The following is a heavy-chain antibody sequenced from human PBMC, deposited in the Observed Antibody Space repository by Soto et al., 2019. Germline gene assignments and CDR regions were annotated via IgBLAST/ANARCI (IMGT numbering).Heavy chain of an antibody. J-gene: IGHJ6*02. D-gene: IGHD4-17*01. CDR3: ARDARATTPQSFYYYYGMDV. CDR1: GFTFSSYG. V-gene: IGHV3-33*01. CDR2: IWYDGSNK. Sequence: QVQLVESGGGVVQPGRSLRLSCAASGFTFSSYGMHWVRQAPGKGLEWVAVIWYDGSNKYYADSVKGRFTISRDNSKNPLYLQMNSLRAEDTAGYYCARDARATTPQSFYYYYGMDVWGQGTTVTVSS.